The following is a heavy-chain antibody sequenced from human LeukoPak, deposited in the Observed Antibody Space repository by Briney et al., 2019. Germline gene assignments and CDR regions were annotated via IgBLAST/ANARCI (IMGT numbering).Heavy chain of an antibody. J-gene: IGHJ3*02. CDR2: IYYSGST. Sequence: PSETLSLTCTVSGGSINDYYWSWIRQPPGKGLEWIGYIYYSGSTNYNPSLKSRVTISVDTSKNQFSLKLSSVTAADTAVYYCAREITIFGVRSRGAFDIWGQGTMVTVSS. V-gene: IGHV4-59*01. D-gene: IGHD3-3*01. CDR3: AREITIFGVRSRGAFDI. CDR1: GGSINDYY.